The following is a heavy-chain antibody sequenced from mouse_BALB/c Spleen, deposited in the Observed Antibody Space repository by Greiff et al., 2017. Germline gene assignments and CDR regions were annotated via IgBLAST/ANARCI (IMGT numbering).Heavy chain of an antibody. CDR3: ARDYGYEVFAY. CDR1: GFTFSSFG. V-gene: IGHV5-17*02. Sequence: EVQLVESGGGLVQPGGSRKLSCAASGFTFSSFGMHWVRQAPEKGLEWVAYISSGSSTIYYADTVKGRFTISRDNPKNTLFLQMTSLRSEDTAMYYCARDYGYEVFAYWGQGTLVTVSA. D-gene: IGHD2-2*01. J-gene: IGHJ3*01. CDR2: ISSGSSTI.